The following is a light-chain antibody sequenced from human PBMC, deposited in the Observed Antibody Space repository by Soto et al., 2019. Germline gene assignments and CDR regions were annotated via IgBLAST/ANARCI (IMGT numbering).Light chain of an antibody. J-gene: IGKJ1*01. Sequence: EIVLTQSPGKLSLSPCDRATLSCRTSQSVSNNYLAWYQQKPGQAPRLLIYGASNRATGIPDRFSGSGSQTDFTLTISRLEPEDFAVYYCQQYGTSPRTFGQGTKVDIK. CDR1: QSVSNNY. CDR3: QQYGTSPRT. CDR2: GAS. V-gene: IGKV3-20*01.